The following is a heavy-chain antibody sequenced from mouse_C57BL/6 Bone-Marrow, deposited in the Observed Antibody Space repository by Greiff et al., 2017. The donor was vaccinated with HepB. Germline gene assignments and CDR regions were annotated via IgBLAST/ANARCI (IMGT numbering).Heavy chain of an antibody. J-gene: IGHJ4*01. Sequence: QVQLQQSGAELVKPGASVKLSCKASGYTFTSYWMHWVKQRPGRGLEWIGRIDPNSGDTKYNEKFKSQATLTEDKPTRAAYMQLSHLTYEDSAFYYCARVRLRRAMDYWGQGTSVTVSS. CDR1: GYTFTSYW. V-gene: IGHV1-72*01. CDR2: IDPNSGDT. CDR3: ARVRLRRAMDY.